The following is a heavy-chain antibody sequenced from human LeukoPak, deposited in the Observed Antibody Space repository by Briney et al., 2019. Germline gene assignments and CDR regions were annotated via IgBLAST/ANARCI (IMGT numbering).Heavy chain of an antibody. CDR2: ISYDGSKK. J-gene: IGHJ4*02. V-gene: IGHV3-30*18. CDR1: GFTFSGYG. CDR3: AKEGTGIHFDY. D-gene: IGHD1-1*01. Sequence: PGGSLRLSCAASGFTFSGYGMHWVRQAPGKGLEWVTIISYDGSKKYFANSVKGRFTISRDNSKNTLYLQMNSLGAEDTAVYYCAKEGTGIHFDYWGQGTLVTVSS.